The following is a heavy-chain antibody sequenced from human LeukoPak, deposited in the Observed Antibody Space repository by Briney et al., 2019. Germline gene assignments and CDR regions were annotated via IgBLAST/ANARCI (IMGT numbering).Heavy chain of an antibody. D-gene: IGHD5-18*01. CDR3: ARLRAGYSYGLANNDY. CDR1: GGSFSGYY. V-gene: IGHV4-34*01. J-gene: IGHJ4*02. Sequence: PSETLSLTCAVYGGSFSGYYWSWIRQPPGKGLEWIGEINHSGSTNYNPSLKSRVTISVGTSKNQFSLKLSSVTAADTAVYYCARLRAGYSYGLANNDYWGQGTLVTVSS. CDR2: INHSGST.